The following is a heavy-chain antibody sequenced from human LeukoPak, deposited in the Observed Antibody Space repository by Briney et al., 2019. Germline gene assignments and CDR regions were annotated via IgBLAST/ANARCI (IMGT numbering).Heavy chain of an antibody. D-gene: IGHD3-16*02. CDR2: ISAYNGNT. CDR3: AREEYVWGSYRDVDY. CDR1: GYTLSSYG. Sequence: ASVRVSCKASGYTLSSYGITWVRPAAGQGLEWMGWISAYNGNTNYAQKIQDRVTMTTDTYTSTAYMELRRLRADDTAVYYCAREEYVWGSYRDVDYWGQGTLVTVSS. J-gene: IGHJ4*02. V-gene: IGHV1-18*01.